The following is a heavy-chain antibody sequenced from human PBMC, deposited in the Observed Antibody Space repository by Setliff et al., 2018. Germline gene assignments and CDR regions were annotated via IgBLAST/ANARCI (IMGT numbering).Heavy chain of an antibody. J-gene: IGHJ6*03. D-gene: IGHD7-27*01. CDR3: ASIDWGENFYNMDV. Sequence: GGSLRLSCGASGFAFSKYWVYWVRQVPGKGLVWVSRISPDGTITNYADFVKGRFTISRDNAKNTLYLQMNSLRGEDTAVYFCASIDWGENFYNMDVWGKGTTVTVSS. CDR2: ISPDGTIT. CDR1: GFAFSKYW. V-gene: IGHV3-74*01.